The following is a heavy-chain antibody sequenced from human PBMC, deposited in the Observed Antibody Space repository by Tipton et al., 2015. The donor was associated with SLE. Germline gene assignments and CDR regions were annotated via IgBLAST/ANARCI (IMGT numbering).Heavy chain of an antibody. J-gene: IGHJ4*02. CDR1: GFTFSDHY. CDR2: TRNKANSYTT. V-gene: IGHV3-72*01. CDR3: ARDSMDDFWSGLDY. Sequence: SLRLSCAASGFTFSDHYMDWVRQAPGKGLEWVGRTRNKANSYTTEYAASVKGRFTISRDDSKNSLYLQMNSLKTEDTAVYYCARDSMDDFWSGLDYWGQGTLVTVSS. D-gene: IGHD3-3*01.